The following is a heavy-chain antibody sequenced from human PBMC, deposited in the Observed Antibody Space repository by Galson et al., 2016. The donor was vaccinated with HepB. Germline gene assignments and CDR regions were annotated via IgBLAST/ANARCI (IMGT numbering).Heavy chain of an antibody. D-gene: IGHD3-22*01. CDR2: MNPNSGNT. CDR1: GGTFSSYA. Sequence: SVKVSCKASGGTFSSYALVWVRQATGQGLEWMGWMNPNSGNTGYAQKIQGRVSMTRNTSMRTAYMELSSLRSEDTAVYYCARGPRDIRGDYSFYYYYYGMDVWGQGTTVTVSS. J-gene: IGHJ6*02. V-gene: IGHV1-8*01. CDR3: ARGPRDIRGDYSFYYYYYGMDV.